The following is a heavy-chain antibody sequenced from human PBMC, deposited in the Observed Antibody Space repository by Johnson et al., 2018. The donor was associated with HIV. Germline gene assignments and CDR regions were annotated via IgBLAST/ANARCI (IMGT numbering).Heavy chain of an antibody. D-gene: IGHD1-26*01. J-gene: IGHJ3*02. CDR2: ISGSGDSA. Sequence: VQLVESGGGLVQPGGSLRLSCAASGFTFSSYAMSWVRQAPGKGLEWVSAISGSGDSAYYADSVKGRFTISRDNSKNTLYLQMNSLRAEDTAVYYCAKDVELHGAFDIWGQGTMVTVSS. V-gene: IGHV3-23*04. CDR3: AKDVELHGAFDI. CDR1: GFTFSSYA.